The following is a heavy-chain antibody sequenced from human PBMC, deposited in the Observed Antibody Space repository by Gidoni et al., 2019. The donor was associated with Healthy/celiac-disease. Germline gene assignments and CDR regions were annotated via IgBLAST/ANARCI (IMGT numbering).Heavy chain of an antibody. J-gene: IGHJ4*02. V-gene: IGHV3-33*01. CDR3: ARGRGYYGSGSYWVFDY. D-gene: IGHD3-10*01. CDR1: GFTFSSYG. Sequence: QVQLVESGGGVVQPGSSLRFPCAASGFTFSSYGMHWVRQAPGKGLEWGAVIWEDGSNKYYADSVKGRFTNSRDNSKNTLYLQMNSLRAEDTAVYYCARGRGYYGSGSYWVFDYWGQGTLVTVSS. CDR2: IWEDGSNK.